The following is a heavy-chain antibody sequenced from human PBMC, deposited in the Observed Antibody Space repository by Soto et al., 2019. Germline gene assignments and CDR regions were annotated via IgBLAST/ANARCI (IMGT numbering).Heavy chain of an antibody. CDR2: ISWNSGSI. CDR1: GFTFDDYA. Sequence: EVQLVESGGGLVQPGRSLRLSCAASGFTFDDYAMHWVRQAPGKGLEWVSGISWNSGSIGYADSVKGRFTISRDNANNSLYLPMNSLRAEDTALYYCAKDISAYYYYYMDVWGKGTTVTVSS. J-gene: IGHJ6*03. CDR3: AKDISAYYYYYMDV. V-gene: IGHV3-9*01.